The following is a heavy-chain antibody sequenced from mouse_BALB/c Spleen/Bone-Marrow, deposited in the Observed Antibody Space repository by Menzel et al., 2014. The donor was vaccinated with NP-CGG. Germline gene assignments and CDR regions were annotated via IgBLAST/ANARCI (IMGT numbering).Heavy chain of an antibody. V-gene: IGHV1-5*01. CDR3: SRGNYNDNHACFAY. CDR2: IYPGNSDT. Sequence: DVHLVESGTVLARPGASVKLSCKASGYSFTRYWMHWVKQRPGQGLEWIGAIYPGNSDTTSKQKFKDKAKLTAVTSASTAFMELSSLTNEDSAVYYCSRGNYNDNHACFAYWGQGTLVTVSA. CDR1: GYSFTRYW. D-gene: IGHD2-4*01. J-gene: IGHJ3*01.